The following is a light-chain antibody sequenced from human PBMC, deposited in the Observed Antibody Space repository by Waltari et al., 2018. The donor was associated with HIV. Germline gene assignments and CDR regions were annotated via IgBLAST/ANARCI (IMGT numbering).Light chain of an antibody. J-gene: IGKJ2*01. CDR1: QGIRNT. Sequence: DIQMTQSPSSLSASVGDRVTISCRASQGIRNTLAWFQQKPGEAPKSLISAASTLQNGVPSRFSGGGSGTDFTLTISSLQPEDSATYYCQQYLIYPPIFGQGTKLEIE. CDR3: QQYLIYPPI. CDR2: AAS. V-gene: IGKV1-16*01.